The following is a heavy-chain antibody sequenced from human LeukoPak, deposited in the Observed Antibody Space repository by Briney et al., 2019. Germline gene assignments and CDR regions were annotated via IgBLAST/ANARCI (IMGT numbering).Heavy chain of an antibody. Sequence: SETLSLTCAVYGGSFSGYYWSWIRQPPGKGLEWIGEINRSGSTNYNPSLKSRVTISVGTSKNQFSLKLSSVTAADTAVYYCARADIVVVPAAFDYWGQGTLVTVSS. D-gene: IGHD2-2*01. J-gene: IGHJ4*02. CDR2: INRSGST. V-gene: IGHV4-34*01. CDR3: ARADIVVVPAAFDY. CDR1: GGSFSGYY.